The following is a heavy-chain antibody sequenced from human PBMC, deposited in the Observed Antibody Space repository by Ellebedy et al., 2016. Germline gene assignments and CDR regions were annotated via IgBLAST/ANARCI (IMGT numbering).Heavy chain of an antibody. CDR3: ARDYVVTAPLSNYYYYGMDV. CDR2: INPSGGST. V-gene: IGHV1-46*01. J-gene: IGHJ6*02. D-gene: IGHD2-21*02. CDR1: GYTFTSYY. Sequence: GGSLRLSCKASGYTFTSYYMHWVRQAPGQGLEWMGIINPSGGSTSYAQKFQGRVTMTRDTSTSTVYMELSSLRSEDTAVYYCARDYVVTAPLSNYYYYGMDVWGQGTTVTVSS.